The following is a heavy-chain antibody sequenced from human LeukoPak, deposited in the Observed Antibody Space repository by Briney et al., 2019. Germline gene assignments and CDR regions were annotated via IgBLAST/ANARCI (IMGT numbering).Heavy chain of an antibody. Sequence: SETLSLTCAVYGGSFSGYYWNWIRQPPGKGLEWIGEINHSGSTNYNPSLKSRVTISVDTSKNQFSLKVSSVTAADTAVYYCARGRRVQGVMKKNWFDPWGQGTLVTVSS. CDR3: ARGRRVQGVMKKNWFDP. J-gene: IGHJ5*02. D-gene: IGHD3-10*01. V-gene: IGHV4-34*01. CDR1: GGSFSGYY. CDR2: INHSGST.